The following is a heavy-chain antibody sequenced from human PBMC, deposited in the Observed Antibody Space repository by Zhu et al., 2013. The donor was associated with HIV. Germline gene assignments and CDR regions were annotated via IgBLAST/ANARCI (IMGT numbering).Heavy chain of an antibody. CDR1: GGSFSGYY. Sequence: QVQLQQWGAGLLKPSETLSLTCAVYGGSFSGYYWSWIRQPPGKGLEWIGEINHSGSTNYNPSLKSRVTISVDTSKNQFSLKLSSVTAADTAVYYCARGATYYDFWSGYFPLYYFDYWGQGTLVTVSS. V-gene: IGHV4-34*01. CDR3: ARGATYYDFWSGYFPLYYFDY. D-gene: IGHD3-3*01. J-gene: IGHJ4*02. CDR2: INHSGST.